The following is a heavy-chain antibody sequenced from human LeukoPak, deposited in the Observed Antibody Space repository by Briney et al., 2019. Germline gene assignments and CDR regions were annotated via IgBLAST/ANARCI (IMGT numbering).Heavy chain of an antibody. CDR3: ARAGRDYGTSRYYYYYMDV. Sequence: GASVKVSCKASGYTFTGYYMHWVRQAPGQGLEWMGWINPNSGGTNYAQKFQGRLTMTTDASTSTAYMELRRLRSDDTALYYCARAGRDYGTSRYYYYYMDVWGEGTTVTVSS. J-gene: IGHJ6*03. CDR1: GYTFTGYY. V-gene: IGHV1-2*02. CDR2: INPNSGGT. D-gene: IGHD4-17*01.